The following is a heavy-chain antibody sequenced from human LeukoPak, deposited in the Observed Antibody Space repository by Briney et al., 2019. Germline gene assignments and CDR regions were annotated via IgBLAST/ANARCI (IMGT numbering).Heavy chain of an antibody. CDR1: GLTFDDYA. CDR2: ISWNSGSI. Sequence: PGRSLRLSCAASGLTFDDYAMHWVRQAPGKGLEWVSGISWNSGSIGYADSVKGRFTISRDNAKNSLYLQMNSLRAEDTALYYCAKDMEDIAVVPGSYGMDVWGQGTTVTVSS. J-gene: IGHJ6*02. CDR3: AKDMEDIAVVPGSYGMDV. D-gene: IGHD2-2*01. V-gene: IGHV3-9*01.